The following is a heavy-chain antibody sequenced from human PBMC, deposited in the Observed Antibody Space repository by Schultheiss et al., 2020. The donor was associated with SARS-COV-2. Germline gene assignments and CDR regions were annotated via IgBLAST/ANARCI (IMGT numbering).Heavy chain of an antibody. CDR2: IYHSGST. V-gene: IGHV4-39*07. CDR3: AREGTYYDFWSGLPYYYGMDF. D-gene: IGHD3-3*01. Sequence: GSLRLSCTVSGGSISTPNYYWGWVRQPPGKGLEWIGSIYHSGSTYYNPSLKSRVTISVDTSKNQFSLKLSSVTAADTAVYYCAREGTYYDFWSGLPYYYGMDFWGQGTTVTVSS. J-gene: IGHJ6*02. CDR1: GGSISTPNYY.